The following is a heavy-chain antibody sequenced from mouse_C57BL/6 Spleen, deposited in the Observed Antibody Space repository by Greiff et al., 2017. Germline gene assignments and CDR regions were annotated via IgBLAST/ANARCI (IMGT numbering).Heavy chain of an antibody. V-gene: IGHV1-69*01. CDR3: ARVGDYDY. CDR2: IDPSDSYT. CDR1: GYTFTSYW. D-gene: IGHD2-4*01. J-gene: IGHJ2*01. Sequence: QVQLQQPGAELVMPGASVKLSCKASGYTFTSYWMHWVKQRPGQGLEWIGEIDPSDSYTNYNQKFKSKSTLTVDKSSSTAYMQLSSLTSEDSAVYYCARVGDYDYWGQGTTLTVSA.